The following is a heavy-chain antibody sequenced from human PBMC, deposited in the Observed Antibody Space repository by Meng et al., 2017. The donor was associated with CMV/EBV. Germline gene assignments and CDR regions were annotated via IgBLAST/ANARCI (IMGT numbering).Heavy chain of an antibody. CDR3: ARFQGWGTKNSYSNYTTSDY. V-gene: IGHV3-30-3*01. CDR2: ISYDGSNK. D-gene: IGHD4-11*01. J-gene: IGHJ4*02. Sequence: GESLKISCAASGFTFSSYAMHRVRQAPGKGLEWVAVISYDGSNKYYADSVKGRFTISRDNSKNTLYLQMNSLRAEDTAVYYCARFQGWGTKNSYSNYTTSDYWGQGTLVTVSS. CDR1: GFTFSSYA.